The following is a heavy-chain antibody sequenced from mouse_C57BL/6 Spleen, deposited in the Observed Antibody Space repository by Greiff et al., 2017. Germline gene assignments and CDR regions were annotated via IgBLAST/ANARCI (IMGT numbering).Heavy chain of an antibody. CDR3: ARRLGLYYFDY. CDR2: IDPSDSYT. J-gene: IGHJ2*01. D-gene: IGHD4-1*01. V-gene: IGHV1-69*01. CDR1: GYTFTSYW. Sequence: QVQLQQPGAELVMPGASVKLSCKASGYTFTSYWMHWVKQRPGQGLEWIGEIDPSDSYTNYNQKFKGKSTLTVDKSSSTAYMQLSSLTSEDSAVYYWARRLGLYYFDYWGQGTTLTVSS.